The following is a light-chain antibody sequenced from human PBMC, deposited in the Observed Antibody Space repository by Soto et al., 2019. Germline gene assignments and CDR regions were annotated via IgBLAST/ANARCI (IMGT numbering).Light chain of an antibody. Sequence: DIVMTQSPLSLPVTPGEPASISCRSSQSLLHSSGNNFLDWYVQKPGQSPQLLSYVGSHRASGVPDRFSGSGSGTDFTLRISRVEAEDVGVYYCMQALQTTWTFGQGTKVEVK. J-gene: IGKJ1*01. V-gene: IGKV2-28*01. CDR2: VGS. CDR3: MQALQTTWT. CDR1: QSLLHSSGNNF.